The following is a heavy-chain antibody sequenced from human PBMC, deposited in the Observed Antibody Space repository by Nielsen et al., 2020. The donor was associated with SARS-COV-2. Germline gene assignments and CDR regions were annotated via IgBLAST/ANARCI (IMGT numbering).Heavy chain of an antibody. CDR2: ISGSGGST. CDR1: GFTFSSYA. D-gene: IGHD6-19*01. Sequence: GESLKISCAASGFTFSSYAMSWVRQAPGKGLEWVSAISGSGGSTYYADSVKGRFTISRDNSKNTLYLQMNSLRAEDTAVYYCASGGVAVAGTWGQGTLVTVSS. J-gene: IGHJ5*02. CDR3: ASGGVAVAGT. V-gene: IGHV3-23*01.